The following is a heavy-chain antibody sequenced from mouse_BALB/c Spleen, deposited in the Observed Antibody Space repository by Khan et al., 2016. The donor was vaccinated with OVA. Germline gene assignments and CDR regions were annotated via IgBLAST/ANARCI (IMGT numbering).Heavy chain of an antibody. CDR3: ATSYFYGYYFDY. V-gene: IGHV5-17*02. CDR1: GFTFSNYG. CDR2: ISGDTSTI. J-gene: IGHJ2*01. Sequence: EVELVESGGGLVQPGGSRKLSCAASGFTFSNYGMHWVRQAPEKGLELVAFISGDTSTIYYADTVKGRFTISRDNPKNTLFLQMTSIMSDDTAMYYCATSYFYGYYFDYWGPGTTLTVSS. D-gene: IGHD1-1*01.